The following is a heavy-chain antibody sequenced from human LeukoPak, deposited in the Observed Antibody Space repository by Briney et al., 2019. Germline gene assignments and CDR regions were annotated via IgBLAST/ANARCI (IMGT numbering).Heavy chain of an antibody. J-gene: IGHJ4*02. Sequence: ASVKVSCKASGYTFTGYYMHWVRQAPGQGLEWMGWINPNSGGTNYAQKFQGRATMTRDTSISTAYMELSRLRSDDTAVYYCAREDTVTSPFDYWGQGTLVTVSS. CDR1: GYTFTGYY. CDR3: AREDTVTSPFDY. V-gene: IGHV1-2*02. CDR2: INPNSGGT. D-gene: IGHD4-17*01.